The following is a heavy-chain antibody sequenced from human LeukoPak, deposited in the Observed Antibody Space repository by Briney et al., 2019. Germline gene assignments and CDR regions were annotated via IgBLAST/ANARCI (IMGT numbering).Heavy chain of an antibody. J-gene: IGHJ4*02. D-gene: IGHD6-19*01. CDR1: GFTFSSYS. Sequence: GGSLRLSCAASGFTFSSYSMNWVRQAPGKGLEWVSYISSSSSTIYYADSVKGRFTISRDNAKNSLYLQMNSLRAEDTAVYYCARDRYSSGHQTDYWGQGTLVTVSS. CDR3: ARDRYSSGHQTDY. CDR2: ISSSSSTI. V-gene: IGHV3-48*01.